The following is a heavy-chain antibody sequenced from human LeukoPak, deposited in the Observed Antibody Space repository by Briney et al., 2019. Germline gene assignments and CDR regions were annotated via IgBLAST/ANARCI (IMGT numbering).Heavy chain of an antibody. J-gene: IGHJ5*02. V-gene: IGHV4-59*01. Sequence: SETLSLTCTVSGGSISSYYWSWIRQPPGKGLEWIGYIYYSGSTNYNPSLKSRVTISVDTSKNQFSLKLSSVTAADTAVYYCARGPMIVVGEGWFDPWGQGTLVTVSS. D-gene: IGHD3-22*01. CDR1: GGSISSYY. CDR3: ARGPMIVVGEGWFDP. CDR2: IYYSGST.